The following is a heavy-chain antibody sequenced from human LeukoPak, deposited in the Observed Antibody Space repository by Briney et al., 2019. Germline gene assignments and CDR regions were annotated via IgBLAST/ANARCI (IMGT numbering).Heavy chain of an antibody. V-gene: IGHV5-51*01. CDR1: GYSFTSYW. CDR3: ARHIVATTYFDY. CDR2: IYPGDSDT. D-gene: IGHD5-12*01. Sequence: GESLKISCKGSGYSFTSYWIGWVRQMPGKGVEWMGIIYPGDSDTRYSPSFQGQVTISADESIRTAYLQWSNLKASDTAMYYCARHIVATTYFDYWGEGTLVTVSS. J-gene: IGHJ4*02.